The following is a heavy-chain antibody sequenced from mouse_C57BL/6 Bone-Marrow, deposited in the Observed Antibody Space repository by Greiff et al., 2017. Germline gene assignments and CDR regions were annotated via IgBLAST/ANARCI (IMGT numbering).Heavy chain of an antibody. Sequence: QVQLQQSGAELVKPGASVKLSCKASGYTFTEYPIHWVKQRSGQGLAWVGWFYPGSGSIKYTENFKDKATLTADKSSSTVYMVLSRLTSEDSAVYFCARHGYDGYFPWFAYWGQGTLVTVSA. D-gene: IGHD2-3*01. CDR1: GYTFTEYP. CDR2: FYPGSGSI. V-gene: IGHV1-62-2*01. CDR3: ARHGYDGYFPWFAY. J-gene: IGHJ3*01.